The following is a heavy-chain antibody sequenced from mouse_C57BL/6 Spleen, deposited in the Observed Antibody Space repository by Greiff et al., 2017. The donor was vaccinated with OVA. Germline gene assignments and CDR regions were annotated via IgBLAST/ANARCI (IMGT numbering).Heavy chain of an antibody. CDR2: IDPNSGGT. D-gene: IGHD2-4*01. V-gene: IGHV1-72*01. J-gene: IGHJ2*01. CDR1: GYTFTSYW. CDR3: ARHYDYDFDY. Sequence: QVQLKQPGAELVKPGASVKLSCKASGYTFTSYWMHWVKQRPGRGLEWIGRIDPNSGGTKYNEKFKSKATLTVDKPSSTAYMQLSSLTSEDSAVYYCARHYDYDFDYWGQGTTLTVSS.